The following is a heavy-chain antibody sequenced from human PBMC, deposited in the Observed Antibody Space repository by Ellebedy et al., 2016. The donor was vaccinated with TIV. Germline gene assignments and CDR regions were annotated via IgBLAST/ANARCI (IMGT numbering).Heavy chain of an antibody. Sequence: MPSETLSLTCTVSGGSISSYYWSWIRQPPGKGLEWIAYISSSGSTSYNPSLKTRVTILVDTSKSQFSLTLRSVTAADTAVYYCARTVGQWQRATYFDFWGQGTLVTVSS. V-gene: IGHV4-59*08. CDR3: ARTVGQWQRATYFDF. D-gene: IGHD6-19*01. J-gene: IGHJ4*02. CDR1: GGSISSYY. CDR2: ISSSGST.